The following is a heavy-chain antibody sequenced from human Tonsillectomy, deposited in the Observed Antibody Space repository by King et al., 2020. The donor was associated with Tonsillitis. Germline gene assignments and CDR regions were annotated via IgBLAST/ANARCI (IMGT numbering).Heavy chain of an antibody. J-gene: IGHJ4*02. V-gene: IGHV3-9*01. CDR1: GFTFDDYA. CDR3: AKDVFAGQLAPGDY. Sequence: VQLVESGGGLVQPGRSLRLSCAASGFTFDDYAMHWVRQAPGKGLEWVSAINWNSRSIDYADSVKGRFTISRDNAKNSLYLQMNSLRAEDTALYYCAKDVFAGQLAPGDYGGQGTLVTVSS. CDR2: INWNSRSI. D-gene: IGHD6-6*01.